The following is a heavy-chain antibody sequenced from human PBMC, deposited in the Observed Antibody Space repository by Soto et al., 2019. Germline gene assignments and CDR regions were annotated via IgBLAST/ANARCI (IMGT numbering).Heavy chain of an antibody. CDR1: GGSISSYY. D-gene: IGHD3-3*01. Sequence: AETLSLTCTVSGGSISSYYWNWIRQPPGKELERIGYIYYSGSTNYNPSLKSRVTISVDTSKNQFSLKLSSVTAADTAVYYCARVQYYDFWSGYQNYYYYYMDVWGKGTTVTVSS. CDR3: ARVQYYDFWSGYQNYYYYYMDV. J-gene: IGHJ6*03. CDR2: IYYSGST. V-gene: IGHV4-59*08.